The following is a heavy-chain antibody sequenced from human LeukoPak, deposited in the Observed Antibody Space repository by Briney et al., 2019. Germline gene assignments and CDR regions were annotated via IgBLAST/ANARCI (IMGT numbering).Heavy chain of an antibody. V-gene: IGHV3-43D*03. CDR1: GFKFDDYA. Sequence: GGSLRLSCAASGFKFDDYAMHWVRQAPGKGLEWVSVISWDGGSIYYADSAKGRFTISRDNSKKSLYLQMNSLRVEDTALYYCAKGIQLWGHNMDVWGKGTTVTVSS. CDR2: ISWDGGSI. J-gene: IGHJ6*03. CDR3: AKGIQLWGHNMDV. D-gene: IGHD5-24*01.